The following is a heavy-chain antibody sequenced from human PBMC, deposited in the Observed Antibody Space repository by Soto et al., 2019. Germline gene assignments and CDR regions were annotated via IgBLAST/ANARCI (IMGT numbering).Heavy chain of an antibody. CDR2: LYPDGRA. CDR1: GFTVSSNY. Sequence: QPGGSLRLSCAASGFTVSSNYLTWVRQAPGKGLKWVSVLYPDGRAYYADSVKGRFTISTDNSKNSVYLQMNTLRAEDTAVYYCARGLGWEYHDNRGNFHLDYWGQGTQVTVSS. V-gene: IGHV3-53*01. J-gene: IGHJ4*02. D-gene: IGHD3-22*01. CDR3: ARGLGWEYHDNRGNFHLDY.